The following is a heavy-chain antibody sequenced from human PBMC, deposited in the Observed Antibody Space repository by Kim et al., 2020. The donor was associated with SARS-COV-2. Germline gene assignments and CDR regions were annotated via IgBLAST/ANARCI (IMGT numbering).Heavy chain of an antibody. CDR2: IRSKGYGATI. CDR3: VTAGTTDSGAGTEFDC. CDR1: GFTFGDYA. Sequence: GGSLRLSCTGSGFTFGDYAMSWFRRAPGKGLEWVGFIRSKGYGATIQYAASVKGRFTISRDDSKSIAYLQMNSLNADDTAVYYCVTAGTTDSGAGTEFDCWGQGTLVTVSS. V-gene: IGHV3-49*03. D-gene: IGHD1-1*01. J-gene: IGHJ4*02.